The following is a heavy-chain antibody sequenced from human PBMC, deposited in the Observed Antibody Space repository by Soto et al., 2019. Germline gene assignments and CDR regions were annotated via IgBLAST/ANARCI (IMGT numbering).Heavy chain of an antibody. CDR3: SRDRGDDYGYYA. V-gene: IGHV1-69*11. CDR1: GGTFNMYT. Sequence: VQLVQSGAEEKQPGSSVKVSCKASGGTFNMYTFNWERQAPGQGFEWMGRIILILNRANYVQKFQGRVTITADESTSTAYIEMSSLRSEDTAVYYCSRDRGDDYGYYARGQGTLVTVSS. D-gene: IGHD4-17*01. J-gene: IGHJ4*02. CDR2: IILILNRA.